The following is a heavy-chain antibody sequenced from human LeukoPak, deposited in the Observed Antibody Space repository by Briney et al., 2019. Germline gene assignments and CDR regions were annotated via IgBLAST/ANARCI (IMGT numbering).Heavy chain of an antibody. Sequence: SVKVSCKASGGTFSSYAISWVRQAPGQGLEWMGGIIPIFGTANYAQKFQGRVTITADESASTAYMELSSLRSEDTAVYYCAGSVVPAAIRFGRFDPWGQGTLVTVSS. V-gene: IGHV1-69*13. CDR1: GGTFSSYA. CDR2: IIPIFGTA. D-gene: IGHD2-2*01. CDR3: AGSVVPAAIRFGRFDP. J-gene: IGHJ5*02.